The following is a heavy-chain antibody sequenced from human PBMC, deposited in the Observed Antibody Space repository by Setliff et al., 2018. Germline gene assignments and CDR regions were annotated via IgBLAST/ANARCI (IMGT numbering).Heavy chain of an antibody. V-gene: IGHV3-74*03. D-gene: IGHD3-16*02. CDR3: ARDKGVISLDY. J-gene: IGHJ4*02. CDR2: ISTDGSSI. CDR1: GFTFSGYY. Sequence: PGGSLRLSCAVSGFTFSGYYMQWVRQAPGQGLVWVARISTDGSSITYADSVKGRFTVSRDNSRNTLYLDMNSLRGEDTAVYYCARDKGVISLDYWGQGTLVTVSS.